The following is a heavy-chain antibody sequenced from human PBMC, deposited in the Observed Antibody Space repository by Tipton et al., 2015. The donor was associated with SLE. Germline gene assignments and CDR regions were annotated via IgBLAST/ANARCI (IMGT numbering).Heavy chain of an antibody. CDR1: KFTFSSYA. V-gene: IGHV3-30*04. D-gene: IGHD3-22*01. Sequence: SLRLSCAASKFTFSSYAMHWVRQAPGKGLEWVAVISYDGSNKYYPDSVKGRFTISRDNSKNTLYLQMNSLRAEDTVVYYCARDYYDSSGYWRIRYYFDYWGQGTLVTVSS. CDR2: ISYDGSNK. CDR3: ARDYYDSSGYWRIRYYFDY. J-gene: IGHJ4*02.